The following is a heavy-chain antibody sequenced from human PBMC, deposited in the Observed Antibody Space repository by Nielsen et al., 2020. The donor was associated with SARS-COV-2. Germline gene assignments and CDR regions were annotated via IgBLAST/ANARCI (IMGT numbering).Heavy chain of an antibody. CDR3: ARAGTAMVTSYNWFDP. Sequence: SETLSLTCTVSGYSISSGYYWGWIRQPPGKGLEWIGSIYHSGSTYYNPSLKSRVTISVDTSKNQFSLKLSSVTAADTAVYYCARAGTAMVTSYNWFDPWGQGTLVTVSS. V-gene: IGHV4-38-2*02. D-gene: IGHD5-18*01. J-gene: IGHJ5*02. CDR2: IYHSGST. CDR1: GYSISSGYY.